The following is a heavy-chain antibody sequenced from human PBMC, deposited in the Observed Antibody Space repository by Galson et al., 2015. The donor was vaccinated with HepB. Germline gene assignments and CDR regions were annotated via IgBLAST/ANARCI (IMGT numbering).Heavy chain of an antibody. V-gene: IGHV3-11*06. CDR2: ISSSSSYT. CDR3: ARGSPYYYDSSGYYHY. J-gene: IGHJ4*02. D-gene: IGHD3-22*01. CDR1: GFTFSDYY. Sequence: SLRLSCAASGFTFSDYYMSWIRQAPGKGLEWVSYISSSSSYTNYADSVKGRFTISRDNAKNSLYLQMNSLRAEDTAVYYCARGSPYYYDSSGYYHYWGQGTLVTVSS.